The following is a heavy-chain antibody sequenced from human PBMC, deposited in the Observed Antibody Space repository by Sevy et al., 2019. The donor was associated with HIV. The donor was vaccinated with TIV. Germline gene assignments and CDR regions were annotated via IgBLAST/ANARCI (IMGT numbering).Heavy chain of an antibody. V-gene: IGHV1-18*04. Sequence: ASVKVSCKASGYTFTSYGISWVRQAPGQGLEWMGWISAYNGNTNYAQKLQGRVTMTTDTSTSTAYMELRSLRSDDTAVYYCARVYCGGDCYSENWFDPWGHGTLVTVSS. D-gene: IGHD2-21*02. CDR3: ARVYCGGDCYSENWFDP. CDR1: GYTFTSYG. J-gene: IGHJ5*02. CDR2: ISAYNGNT.